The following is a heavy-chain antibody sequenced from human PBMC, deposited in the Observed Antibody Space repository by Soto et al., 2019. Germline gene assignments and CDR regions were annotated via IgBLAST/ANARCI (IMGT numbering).Heavy chain of an antibody. CDR2: IYWDDDK. CDR1: GFSLSTSGVA. Sequence: QITLKESGPTLVKPTQTLTLTCTFSGFSLSTSGVAVGWIRQPPGKALEWLALIYWDDDKRYSPSLQGRLTITKDTSKNQVVLTMTNMDPVDTATYYCAHSIAVAGALGWFDPWGQGTLVTVSS. J-gene: IGHJ5*02. CDR3: AHSIAVAGALGWFDP. D-gene: IGHD6-19*01. V-gene: IGHV2-5*02.